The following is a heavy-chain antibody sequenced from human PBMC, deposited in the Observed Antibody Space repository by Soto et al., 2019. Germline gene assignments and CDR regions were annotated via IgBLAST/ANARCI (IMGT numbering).Heavy chain of an antibody. CDR3: ARQYGGSYADY. CDR1: GISISSYY. Sequence: SETLSLTSTVSGISISSYYWSWIRQPPGKGLEWIGYIYYSGSTNYNPSLKSRVTISVDTSKNQFSLKLSSVTAADTAVYYCARQYGGSYADYWGQGTLVTVSS. J-gene: IGHJ4*02. CDR2: IYYSGST. V-gene: IGHV4-59*08. D-gene: IGHD1-26*01.